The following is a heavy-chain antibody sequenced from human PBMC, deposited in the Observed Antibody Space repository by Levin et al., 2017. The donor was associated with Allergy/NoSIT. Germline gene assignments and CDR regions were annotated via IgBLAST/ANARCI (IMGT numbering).Heavy chain of an antibody. CDR2: ISYDGSNK. J-gene: IGHJ4*02. V-gene: IGHV3-30-3*01. CDR1: GFTFSSYA. CDR3: ARDEGYCSSTSCTETALDY. D-gene: IGHD2-2*01. Sequence: SCAASGFTFSSYAMHWVRQAPGKGLEWVAVISYDGSNKYYADSVKGRFTISRDNSKNTLYLQMNSLRAEDTAVYYCARDEGYCSSTSCTETALDYWGQGTLVTVSS.